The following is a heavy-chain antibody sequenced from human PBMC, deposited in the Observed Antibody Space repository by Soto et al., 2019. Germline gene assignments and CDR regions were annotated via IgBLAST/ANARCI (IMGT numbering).Heavy chain of an antibody. CDR2: ISYDGSNK. D-gene: IGHD3-22*01. CDR3: ARERPTNYYDSSGYYLDAFDI. J-gene: IGHJ3*02. V-gene: IGHV3-30-3*01. CDR1: GFTFSSYA. Sequence: QVQLVESGGGVVQPGRSLRLSCAASGFTFSSYAMHWVRQAPGKGLEWVAVISYDGSNKYYADSVKGRFTISRDTSKNPLYLQMNSLRAEDTAVYYCARERPTNYYDSSGYYLDAFDIWGQGTMVTVSS.